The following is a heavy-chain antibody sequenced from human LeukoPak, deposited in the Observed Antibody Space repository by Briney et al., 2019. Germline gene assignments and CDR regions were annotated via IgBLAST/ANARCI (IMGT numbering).Heavy chain of an antibody. J-gene: IGHJ4*02. D-gene: IGHD3-16*01. V-gene: IGHV3-30*02. Sequence: GGSLRLSCATSEFSFSSHGMHWARQAPGKGLEWVAFEQKDGSYQKYADSVKGRFTISRDNSKNTLYLDMNSLRVEDTAVYYCANIPNSFGPDYWGQGSLVTVSS. CDR2: EQKDGSYQ. CDR3: ANIPNSFGPDY. CDR1: EFSFSSHG.